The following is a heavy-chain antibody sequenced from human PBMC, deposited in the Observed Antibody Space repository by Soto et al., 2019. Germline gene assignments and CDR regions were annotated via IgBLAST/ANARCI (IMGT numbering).Heavy chain of an antibody. J-gene: IGHJ4*02. Sequence: SETLSLTCTVSSGSMRNYFWTWIRQPPGKGLEWIGYIHYSGTTSFFPSYNPSLRSRVTISEDTSKNQFSLKLLSVTTADTAVYFCAAGEASSRNLAPYYLDFWGQGTLVTVSS. CDR2: IHYSGTT. CDR3: AAGEASSRNLAPYYLDF. D-gene: IGHD6-13*01. CDR1: SGSMRNYF. V-gene: IGHV4-59*01.